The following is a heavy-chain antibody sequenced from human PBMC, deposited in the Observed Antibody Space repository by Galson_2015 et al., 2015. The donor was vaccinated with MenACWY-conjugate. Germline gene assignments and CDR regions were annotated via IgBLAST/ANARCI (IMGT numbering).Heavy chain of an antibody. V-gene: IGHV1-24*01. Sequence: SVKVSCKVSGYTLTELSMHWVRQAPGKGLEWMGGFDPEDGETIYAQKFQGRVAMTEDTSTDTAYMELSSLRSEDTAVYYCALKAIGDYSGSYSWSYYFDYWGQGTLVTVSS. J-gene: IGHJ4*02. CDR2: FDPEDGET. D-gene: IGHD1-26*01. CDR1: GYTLTELS. CDR3: ALKAIGDYSGSYSWSYYFDY.